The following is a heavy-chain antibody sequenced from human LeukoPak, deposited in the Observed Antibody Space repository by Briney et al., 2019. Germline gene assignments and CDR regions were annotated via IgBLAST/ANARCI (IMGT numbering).Heavy chain of an antibody. J-gene: IGHJ1*01. CDR1: GGTFSSYT. V-gene: IGHV1-69*04. Sequence: SVKVSCKASGGTFSSYTISWVRQAPRQGLEWMGRIIPILGIANYAQKFQGRVTITADKSTSTAYMELSSLRSEDTAVYYCARDPSDSSSWIKGYFQHWGQGTLVTVSS. CDR3: ARDPSDSSSWIKGYFQH. CDR2: IIPILGIA. D-gene: IGHD6-13*01.